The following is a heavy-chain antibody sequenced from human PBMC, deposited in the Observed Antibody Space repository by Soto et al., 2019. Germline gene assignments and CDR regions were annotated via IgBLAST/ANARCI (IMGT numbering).Heavy chain of an antibody. V-gene: IGHV3-53*01. CDR2: ISDGGNT. CDR1: GFTVSSHY. Sequence: EVQLVESGGGLIQPGGSLRLSCAASGFTVSSHYKSWVRQAPGQGLEWVSIISDGGNTYYADSVKGRFTISRDDSKNTLYLQMNSLRAEDTAVYYCASRYYNMDVWGRGATVTVSS. CDR3: ASRYYNMDV. J-gene: IGHJ6*02.